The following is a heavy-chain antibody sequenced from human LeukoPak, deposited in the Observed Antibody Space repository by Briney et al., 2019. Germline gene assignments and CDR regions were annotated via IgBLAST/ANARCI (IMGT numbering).Heavy chain of an antibody. V-gene: IGHV1-2*02. Sequence: GASVKVSCKASGYTFTSYYMHWVRQAPGQGLEWMGWINPNSGGTNYAQKFQGRVTMTRDTSISTAYMELSRLRSDDTAVYYCARVPQISYLFDYWGQGTLVTVSS. CDR2: INPNSGGT. CDR1: GYTFTSYY. CDR3: ARVPQISYLFDY. D-gene: IGHD1-26*01. J-gene: IGHJ4*02.